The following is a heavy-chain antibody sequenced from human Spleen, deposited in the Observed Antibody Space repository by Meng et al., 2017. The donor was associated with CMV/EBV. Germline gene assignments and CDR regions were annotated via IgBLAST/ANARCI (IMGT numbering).Heavy chain of an antibody. Sequence: GGSLRLSCAASGFTFDDYGMSWVRQAPGKGLEWVSSISSSRSYIHYRDSVKGRFTISRDNSKNTLYLQMNSLRAEDTAVYYCAREASSNSRGFDPWGQGTLVTVSS. CDR1: GFTFDDYG. V-gene: IGHV3-21*01. D-gene: IGHD4-11*01. CDR2: ISSSRSYI. CDR3: AREASSNSRGFDP. J-gene: IGHJ5*02.